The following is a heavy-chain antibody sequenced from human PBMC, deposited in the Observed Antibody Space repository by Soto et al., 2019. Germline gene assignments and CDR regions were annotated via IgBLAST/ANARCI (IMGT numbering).Heavy chain of an antibody. D-gene: IGHD3-3*01. J-gene: IGHJ6*02. CDR1: GYTFTTYW. V-gene: IGHV5-51*01. Sequence: GESLKISCKGSGYTFTTYWIGWVRQMPGKGLEWMGIIFPGDSETRYSPSFRGQVTMSADKSITTAYLQWSSLKASDTAIYYCARPLRFLADYYGMEVWGQGTMATVSS. CDR2: IFPGDSET. CDR3: ARPLRFLADYYGMEV.